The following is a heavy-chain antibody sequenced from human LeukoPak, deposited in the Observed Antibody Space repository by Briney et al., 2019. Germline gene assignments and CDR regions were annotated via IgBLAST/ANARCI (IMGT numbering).Heavy chain of an antibody. CDR1: GFTFSTYG. Sequence: PGGSLRLSCAASGFTFSTYGMSWVRQAPGKGLEWVSSISGSGASTYYADSVKGRFTISRDNSKNTLCLQMNSLRAEDTAVYYCANLHYDILTGYIYYFDYWGQGTLVTVSS. D-gene: IGHD3-9*01. CDR2: ISGSGAST. CDR3: ANLHYDILTGYIYYFDY. V-gene: IGHV3-23*01. J-gene: IGHJ4*02.